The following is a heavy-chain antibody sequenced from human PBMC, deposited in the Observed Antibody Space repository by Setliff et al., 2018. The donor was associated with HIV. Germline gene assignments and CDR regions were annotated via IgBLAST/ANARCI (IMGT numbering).Heavy chain of an antibody. D-gene: IGHD3-3*01. V-gene: IGHV3-48*04. CDR1: GFTFSSYS. J-gene: IGHJ6*03. Sequence: PGGSLRLSCTASGFTFSSYSMNWVRQAPGKGLEWVSHISSSSNTIYYADSVKGRFTISRDNAKNSLYLQMSSLRAEDTAVYYCARDGSSWSGYSSDYYMDVWGKGTTVTVSS. CDR2: ISSSSNTI. CDR3: ARDGSSWSGYSSDYYMDV.